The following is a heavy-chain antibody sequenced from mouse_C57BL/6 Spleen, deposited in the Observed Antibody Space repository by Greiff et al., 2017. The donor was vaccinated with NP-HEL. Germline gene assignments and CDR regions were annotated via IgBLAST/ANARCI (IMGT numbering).Heavy chain of an antibody. V-gene: IGHV1-54*01. Sequence: QVQLQQSGAELVRPGTSVKVSCKASGYAFTNYLIEWVKQRPGQGLEWIGVINPGSGGTNYNEKFKGKATLTADKSSSTAYMQLSSLTSEDSAVYFCARDGGTWEYFDYWGQGTTLTVSS. CDR2: INPGSGGT. J-gene: IGHJ2*01. D-gene: IGHD1-1*02. CDR1: GYAFTNYL. CDR3: ARDGGTWEYFDY.